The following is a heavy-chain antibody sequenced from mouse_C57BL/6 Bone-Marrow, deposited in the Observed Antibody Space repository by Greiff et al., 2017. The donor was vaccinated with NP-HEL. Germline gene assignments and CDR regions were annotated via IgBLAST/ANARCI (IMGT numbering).Heavy chain of an antibody. Sequence: EVKLVESGGDLVKPGGSLKLSCAASGFTFSSYGMSWVRQTPDKRLEWVATISSGGSYTYYPDSVKGRFTISRDNAKNTLYLQMSSLKSEDTAMYYCARLGDGYYPFAYWGQGTLVTVSA. CDR1: GFTFSSYG. D-gene: IGHD2-3*01. CDR2: ISSGGSYT. V-gene: IGHV5-6*02. CDR3: ARLGDGYYPFAY. J-gene: IGHJ3*01.